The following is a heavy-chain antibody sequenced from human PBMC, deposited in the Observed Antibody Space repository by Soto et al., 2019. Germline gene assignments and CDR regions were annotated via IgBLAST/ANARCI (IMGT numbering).Heavy chain of an antibody. Sequence: PGWSLGLSCAASGFPFSSYSMNWVRQCRVERLEWVSSISSSSSYIYYADSVKGRFTISRDNAKNSLYLQMNSLRAEDTAVYYCARGRYYDSSGPYWYFDLWGRGTLVTVSS. CDR1: GFPFSSYS. CDR2: ISSSSSYI. J-gene: IGHJ2*01. CDR3: ARGRYYDSSGPYWYFDL. V-gene: IGHV3-21*01. D-gene: IGHD3-22*01.